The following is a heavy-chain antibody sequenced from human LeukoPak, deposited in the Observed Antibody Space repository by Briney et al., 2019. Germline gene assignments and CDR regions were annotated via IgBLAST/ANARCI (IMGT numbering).Heavy chain of an antibody. V-gene: IGHV3-21*01. CDR1: GFTFSSYS. CDR3: ARDVEMATIDNGMDV. J-gene: IGHJ6*02. Sequence: PGGSLRLSCAASGFTFSSYSMNWVRQAPGKGLEWVSSISSSSSYIYYADSVKGRFAIPRDNAKNSLYLQMNSLRAEDTAVYYCARDVEMATIDNGMDVWGQGTTVTVSS. D-gene: IGHD5-24*01. CDR2: ISSSSSYI.